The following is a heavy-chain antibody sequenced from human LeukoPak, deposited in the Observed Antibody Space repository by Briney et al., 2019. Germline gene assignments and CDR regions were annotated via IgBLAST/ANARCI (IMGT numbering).Heavy chain of an antibody. V-gene: IGHV3-48*03. Sequence: GGSLRLSCAASGFTFSSYEMNWVRQAPGKGLEWVSYISSSGSTIYYADSVKGRFTISRDTAKNSLYLQMNSLRAEDTAVYYCARNPPILRFLEWLLLFDYWGQGTLVTVSS. D-gene: IGHD3-3*01. J-gene: IGHJ4*02. CDR2: ISSSGSTI. CDR1: GFTFSSYE. CDR3: ARNPPILRFLEWLLLFDY.